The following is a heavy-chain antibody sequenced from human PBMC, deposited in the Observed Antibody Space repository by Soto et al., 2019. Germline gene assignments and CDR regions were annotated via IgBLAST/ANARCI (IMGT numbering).Heavy chain of an antibody. CDR3: DRGGDGINHRKYSLDY. J-gene: IGHJ4*02. Sequence: GESLKISCQGSGYRFSSYWIGWVRQRPGKGLEWMGLIWPGDSDTRYSPSFEGQVTISADKSINTTYLQRGSLKASDAAMYYCDRGGDGINHRKYSLDYWGLGTLVTVSS. CDR2: IWPGDSDT. D-gene: IGHD3-16*01. CDR1: GYRFSSYW. V-gene: IGHV5-51*01.